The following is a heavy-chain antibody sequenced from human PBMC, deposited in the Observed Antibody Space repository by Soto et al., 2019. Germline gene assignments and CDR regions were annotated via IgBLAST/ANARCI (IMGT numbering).Heavy chain of an antibody. J-gene: IGHJ4*02. CDR1: SGPISPYY. Sequence: PSETLSLTCTVSSGPISPYYWSWIRQVPGKGLEWIGFIHYGGSTNYNPSLKSRVTISADTSKRQISLKLNSVTAADTAMYYCARESALTYWGQGTLVTVSS. CDR2: IHYGGST. D-gene: IGHD7-27*01. V-gene: IGHV4-59*01. CDR3: ARESALTY.